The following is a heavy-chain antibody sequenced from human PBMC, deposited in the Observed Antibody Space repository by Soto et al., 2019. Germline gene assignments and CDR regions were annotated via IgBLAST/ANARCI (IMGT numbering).Heavy chain of an antibody. CDR1: GYSFTTYG. CDR3: AKSGHPPYYYYGMDV. Sequence: QGLLVQSGAEVKQPGASVKVSCKASGYSFTTYGISWVRQAPGQGLEWMGWISGYNGDTNNAQKFQDRVTMTIDRSTTTAYLELRSLTSDDTAVYYCAKSGHPPYYYYGMDVWGQGTTVTVSS. J-gene: IGHJ6*02. V-gene: IGHV1-18*01. CDR2: ISGYNGDT. D-gene: IGHD1-26*01.